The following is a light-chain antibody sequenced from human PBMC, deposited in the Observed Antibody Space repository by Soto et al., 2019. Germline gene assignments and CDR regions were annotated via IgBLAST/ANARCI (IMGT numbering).Light chain of an antibody. CDR1: QSVTRS. CDR3: QQYNSYTWT. CDR2: DAS. J-gene: IGKJ1*01. Sequence: DIQMTQSPSSLSASVGDRVTIACRASQSVTRSLAWYQQKPGKAPKLLIYDASSLESGVPSRFSGSGSGTEFTLTISSLQPDDFATYYCQQYNSYTWTFGQGTKVDIK. V-gene: IGKV1-5*01.